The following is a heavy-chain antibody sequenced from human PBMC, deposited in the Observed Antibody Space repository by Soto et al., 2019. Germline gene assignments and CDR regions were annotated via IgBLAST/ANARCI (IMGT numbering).Heavy chain of an antibody. J-gene: IGHJ5*02. CDR1: GGSISSGGYY. Sequence: NPSETLSLTCTVSGGSISSGGYYWSWIRQHPGKGLEWIGYIYYSGSTYYNPSLKSRVTISVDTSKNQFSLKLSSVTAADTAVYYCAREGVPSCSSTSCYPAVGGFDPWGQGTLVTVSS. V-gene: IGHV4-31*03. D-gene: IGHD2-2*01. CDR2: IYYSGST. CDR3: AREGVPSCSSTSCYPAVGGFDP.